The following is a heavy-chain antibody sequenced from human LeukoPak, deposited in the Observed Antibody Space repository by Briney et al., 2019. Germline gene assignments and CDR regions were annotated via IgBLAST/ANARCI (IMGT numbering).Heavy chain of an antibody. CDR1: GFTVSSNY. V-gene: IGHV3-53*01. CDR2: IYSGGST. D-gene: IGHD6-19*01. Sequence: PGGSLRLSCAASGFTVSSNYMGWVRQAPGKGLEWVSVIYSGGSTYYADSVKGRFTISRDNSKNTLYLQMNSLRAEDTAVYYCARVAPSGWGQFYFDYWGQGTLVTVSS. CDR3: ARVAPSGWGQFYFDY. J-gene: IGHJ4*02.